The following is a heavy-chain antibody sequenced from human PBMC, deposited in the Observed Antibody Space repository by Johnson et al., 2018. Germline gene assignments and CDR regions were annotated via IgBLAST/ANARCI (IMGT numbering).Heavy chain of an antibody. CDR3: ARDPHGHYPPVAFDI. CDR2: IKQDGSEK. D-gene: IGHD4-17*01. CDR1: GFTFSSYW. J-gene: IGHJ3*02. V-gene: IGHV3-7*01. Sequence: VQLVESGGGLVQPGGSLRLSCAASGFTFSSYWMSWVRQAPGKGLEWVANIKQDGSEKYYVDSVKGRFTISRDNAKNSLYLQMNSLRAEDPAVYYCARDPHGHYPPVAFDIWGQGTMVTVSS.